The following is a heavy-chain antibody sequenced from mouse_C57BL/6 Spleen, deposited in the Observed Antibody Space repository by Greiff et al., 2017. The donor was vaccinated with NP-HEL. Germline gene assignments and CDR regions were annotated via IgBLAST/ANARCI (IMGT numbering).Heavy chain of an antibody. V-gene: IGHV2-2*01. Sequence: VQRVESGPGLVQPSQSLSITCTVSGFSLTSYGVHWVRQSPGKGLEWLGVIWSGGSTDYNAAFISRLSISKDNSKSQVFFKMNSLQADDTAIYYCARRHYYGSSYDAMDYWGQGTSVTVSS. D-gene: IGHD1-1*01. CDR1: GFSLTSYG. CDR2: IWSGGST. J-gene: IGHJ4*01. CDR3: ARRHYYGSSYDAMDY.